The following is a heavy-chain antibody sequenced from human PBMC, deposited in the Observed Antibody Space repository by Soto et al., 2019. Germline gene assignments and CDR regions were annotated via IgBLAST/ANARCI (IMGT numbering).Heavy chain of an antibody. Sequence: SHTLSLTCAITGDSVSSNSAGWSWVRQSPSRGLEWLGRTYYRSKWYYEYAVSVRGRITINPDTSKNQYSLQLNSVTPEDTAVYFCARGEQYSGRIFDYCGQRTLVTVSS. CDR1: GDSVSSNSAG. D-gene: IGHD1-26*01. CDR3: ARGEQYSGRIFDY. CDR2: TYYRSKWYY. V-gene: IGHV6-1*01. J-gene: IGHJ4*01.